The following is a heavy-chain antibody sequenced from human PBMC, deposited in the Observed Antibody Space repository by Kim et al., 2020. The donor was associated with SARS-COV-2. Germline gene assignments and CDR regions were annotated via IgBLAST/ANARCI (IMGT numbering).Heavy chain of an antibody. D-gene: IGHD6-13*01. CDR3: ARGGIAAAGGYFDY. V-gene: IGHV3-48*03. J-gene: IGHJ4*02. CDR2: ISSSGSTI. CDR1: GFTFSSYE. Sequence: GGSLRLSCAASGFTFSSYEMNWVRQAPGKGLEWVSYISSSGSTIYYADSVKGRFTISRDNAKNSLYLQMNSLRAEDTAVYYCARGGIAAAGGYFDYWGQGTLVTVSS.